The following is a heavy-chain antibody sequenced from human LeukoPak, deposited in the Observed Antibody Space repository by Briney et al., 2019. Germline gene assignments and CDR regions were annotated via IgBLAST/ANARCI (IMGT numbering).Heavy chain of an antibody. D-gene: IGHD6-19*01. V-gene: IGHV3-23*01. Sequence: GGSLSLSCAASGFTFSSYAMTWVRQAPGKGLEWVSAISGSGGSTYYADSVKGRSTISRDNSKNTLYLQMNSLRAEDTAVYYCAKDLYSSGSAYCFDYWGQGTLVTVSS. CDR1: GFTFSSYA. CDR3: AKDLYSSGSAYCFDY. J-gene: IGHJ4*02. CDR2: ISGSGGST.